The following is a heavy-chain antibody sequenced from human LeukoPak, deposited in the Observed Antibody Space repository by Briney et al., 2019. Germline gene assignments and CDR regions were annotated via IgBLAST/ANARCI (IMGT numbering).Heavy chain of an antibody. CDR3: ARGGRIAARPGNWFDP. Sequence: ASVKVSCKASGYTFTSYDINWVRQATGQGLEWMGWMNPNSGNTGYAQKLQGRVTITRNTSISTAYMELSSLRSEDTAVYYCARGGRIAARPGNWFDPWGQGTLVTVSS. D-gene: IGHD6-6*01. J-gene: IGHJ5*02. V-gene: IGHV1-8*03. CDR1: GYTFTSYD. CDR2: MNPNSGNT.